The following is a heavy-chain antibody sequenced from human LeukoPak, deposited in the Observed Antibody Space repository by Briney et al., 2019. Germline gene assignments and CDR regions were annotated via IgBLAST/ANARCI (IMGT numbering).Heavy chain of an antibody. CDR3: AKDWTTVVTPKGYYFDS. V-gene: IGHV3-23*01. J-gene: IGHJ4*02. Sequence: SGGSLRLSCAASGFTFNNYAMSWVRQAPGEGLEWVSAISTTGGSTYYADSVKGRFTVSRDNSKNTLSLQMDSLRVEDTALYYCAKDWTTVVTPKGYYFDSWGQGTLVTVSS. CDR2: ISTTGGST. CDR1: GFTFNNYA. D-gene: IGHD4-23*01.